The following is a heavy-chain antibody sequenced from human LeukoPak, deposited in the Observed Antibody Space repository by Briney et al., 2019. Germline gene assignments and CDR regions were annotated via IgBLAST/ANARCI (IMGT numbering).Heavy chain of an antibody. CDR1: GASINNYY. CDR2: VYHTGAS. D-gene: IGHD2-8*01. J-gene: IGHJ4*02. V-gene: IGHV4-59*01. Sequence: SETLSLTCSVSGASINNYYWTWIRQPPGKGLEWIGHVYHTGASGYHPSLKSRVAMSLETSKNQVSQNLRSVTAADTAVYFCTRVVNGGHFDYWGQGTLVTVSS. CDR3: TRVVNGGHFDY.